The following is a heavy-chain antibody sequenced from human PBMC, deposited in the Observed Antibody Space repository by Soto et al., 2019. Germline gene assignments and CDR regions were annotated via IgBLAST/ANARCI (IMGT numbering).Heavy chain of an antibody. CDR1: GGSISSSNYY. CDR2: IYYSGST. D-gene: IGHD3-16*01. CDR3: ASPTLGAFDI. Sequence: PSETLSLTCTVSGGSISSSNYYWGGIRQPPGKGLEWIGSIYYSGSTSYNSSLKSRVTISVDTSKNQFSLRLSSVTAADTAVYYCASPTLGAFDIWGQGTMVTVSS. V-gene: IGHV4-39*01. J-gene: IGHJ3*02.